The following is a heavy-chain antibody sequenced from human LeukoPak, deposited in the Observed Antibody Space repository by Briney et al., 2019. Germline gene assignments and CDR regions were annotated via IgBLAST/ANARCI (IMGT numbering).Heavy chain of an antibody. Sequence: PGGSLRLSCAASGFTFSSHAMSWVHQAPGKGLEWVSAITSGSGSNVYYTDSLKGRFTISRDNSKNTLYLHMNSLRAEDTAVYYCARHGSWSFDYWGQGTLLTVSA. CDR2: ITSGSGSNV. D-gene: IGHD6-13*01. CDR3: ARHGSWSFDY. V-gene: IGHV3-23*01. CDR1: GFTFSSHA. J-gene: IGHJ4*02.